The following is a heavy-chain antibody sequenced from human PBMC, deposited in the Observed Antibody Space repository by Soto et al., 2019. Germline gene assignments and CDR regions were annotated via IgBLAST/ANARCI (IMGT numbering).Heavy chain of an antibody. CDR3: TKVGVTSRAPIPVDY. D-gene: IGHD2-2*02. V-gene: IGHV3-23*01. CDR2: MSGSGDNT. CDR1: GFTFSSYA. Sequence: EVQLLESGGGLVQPGGSLRLSCAASGFTFSSYAMNWVRQAPGKGLEWVSTMSGSGDNTYYADSVKGRFTISRDNSKNTLYLQMNSLRAEDTALYCCTKVGVTSRAPIPVDYWGQGTQVTVSS. J-gene: IGHJ4*02.